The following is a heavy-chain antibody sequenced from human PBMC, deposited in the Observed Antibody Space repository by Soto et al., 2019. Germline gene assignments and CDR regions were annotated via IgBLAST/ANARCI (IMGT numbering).Heavy chain of an antibody. V-gene: IGHV4-28*01. CDR2: IHHTGYT. Sequence: SETLSLTCGVSGSSISNYSWCFCIRQPPGKGLEWIVYIHHTGYTYSNPALKSRLTMSVDTSKNQFSLRLSSVTAVDTAVYYSAKKDNGKYFFDSWGQGALVTVSS. J-gene: IGHJ4*02. CDR1: GSSISNYSW. D-gene: IGHD1-26*01. CDR3: AKKDNGKYFFDS.